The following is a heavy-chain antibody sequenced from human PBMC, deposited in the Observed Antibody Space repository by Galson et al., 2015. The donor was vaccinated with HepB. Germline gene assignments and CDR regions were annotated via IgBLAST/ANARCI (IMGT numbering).Heavy chain of an antibody. J-gene: IGHJ6*02. CDR2: ISDSGGST. CDR3: AKDTWSGDNWNYDGSFRLYYYYYGMDV. CDR1: GFTFSSYA. V-gene: IGHV3-23*01. Sequence: SLRLSCAASGFTFSSYAMSWVRQAPGKGLEWVSAISDSGGSTYYADSVKGRFTISRDNSKNTLYLQMNSLRAEDTAVYYCAKDTWSGDNWNYDGSFRLYYYYYGMDVWGQGTTVTVSS. D-gene: IGHD1-7*01.